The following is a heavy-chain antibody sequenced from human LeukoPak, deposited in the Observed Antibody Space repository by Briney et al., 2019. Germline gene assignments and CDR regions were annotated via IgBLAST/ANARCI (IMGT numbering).Heavy chain of an antibody. CDR2: ISTTSTYI. Sequence: PGGSLRLSCAASRFTFSSYNMNWLRQAPGKGLEWLSCISTTSTYIYYADSVKGRFTISRDNAKNSLYLQMNSLRAEDTALYYCARDAYGDYVSSSEWGQGTLVTVSS. CDR3: ARDAYGDYVSSSE. CDR1: RFTFSSYN. J-gene: IGHJ4*02. D-gene: IGHD4-17*01. V-gene: IGHV3-21*04.